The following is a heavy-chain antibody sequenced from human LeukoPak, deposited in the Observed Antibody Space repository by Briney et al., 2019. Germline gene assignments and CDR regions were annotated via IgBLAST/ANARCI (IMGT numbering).Heavy chain of an antibody. J-gene: IGHJ5*02. CDR2: ISSSSSYI. D-gene: IGHD6-19*01. Sequence: SGGSLRLSCAASGFTFSSYSMNWVRQAPGKGLEWVSSISSSSSYIYYADSVKGRFTLSRDNAKNSLFLQMNSLRAEDTAVYYCARVGYSSGWYGWFDPWGQGTLVTVSS. CDR3: ARVGYSSGWYGWFDP. V-gene: IGHV3-21*01. CDR1: GFTFSSYS.